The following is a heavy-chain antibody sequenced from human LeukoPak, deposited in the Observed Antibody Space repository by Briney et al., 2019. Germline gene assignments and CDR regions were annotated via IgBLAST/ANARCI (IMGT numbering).Heavy chain of an antibody. Sequence: SETLSLTCAVYGGSFSGYYWSWVRQPAGKGLEWIGRIYTSGSTNYNPSLESRVTMSVDTSKNQFSLKLSSVTAADTAVYYCARGGAPDYDFWSGYYNYYYGMDVWGQGTTVTVSS. D-gene: IGHD3-3*01. V-gene: IGHV4-59*10. J-gene: IGHJ6*02. CDR1: GGSFSGYY. CDR2: IYTSGST. CDR3: ARGGAPDYDFWSGYYNYYYGMDV.